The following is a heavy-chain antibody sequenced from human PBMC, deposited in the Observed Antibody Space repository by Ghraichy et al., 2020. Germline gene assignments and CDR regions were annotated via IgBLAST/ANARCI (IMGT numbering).Heavy chain of an antibody. D-gene: IGHD3-9*01. CDR2: IYYSGST. CDR1: GGSISSSSYY. CDR3: ARHSALRYFDPLYGMDV. J-gene: IGHJ6*02. V-gene: IGHV4-39*01. Sequence: SETLSLTCTVSGGSISSSSYYWGWIRQPPGKGLEWIGSIYYSGSTYYNPSLKSRVTISVDTSKNQFSLKLSSVTAADTAVYYCARHSALRYFDPLYGMDVWGQGTTVTVSS.